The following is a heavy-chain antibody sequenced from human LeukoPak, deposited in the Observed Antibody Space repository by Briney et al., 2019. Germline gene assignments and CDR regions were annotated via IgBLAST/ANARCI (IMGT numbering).Heavy chain of an antibody. D-gene: IGHD2-15*01. CDR2: ISSSGQST. J-gene: IGHJ4*02. V-gene: IGHV3-23*01. CDR1: RFTFSSYT. CDR3: ANTPTA. Sequence: GGSLRLSCAASRFTFSSYTMAWVRQAPGKGLEWVSGISSSGQSTYHADSVKGRFTISRDNSKNTLYLQMNSLRAEDTAVYYCANTPTAWGQGTLVTVSS.